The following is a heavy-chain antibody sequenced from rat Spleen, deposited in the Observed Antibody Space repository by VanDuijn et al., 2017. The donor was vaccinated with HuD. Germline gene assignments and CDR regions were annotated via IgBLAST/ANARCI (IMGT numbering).Heavy chain of an antibody. J-gene: IGHJ1*01. CDR3: AREGTMGITSSWYFDF. V-gene: IGHV5-29*01. CDR1: GFTFSDYY. D-gene: IGHD1-9*01. CDR2: ISYDGSST. Sequence: EVQLVESDGGLVQPGRSLKLSCAASGFTFSDYYMAWVRQAPTKGLEWVATISYDGSSTYYRDSVKGRFTISRDNAKSTLYLQMDSLRSEDTATYYCAREGTMGITSSWYFDFWGPGTMVTVSS.